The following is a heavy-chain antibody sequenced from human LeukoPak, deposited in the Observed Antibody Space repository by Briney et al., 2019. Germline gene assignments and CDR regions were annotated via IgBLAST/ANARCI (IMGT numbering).Heavy chain of an antibody. D-gene: IGHD3-16*01. J-gene: IGHJ4*02. CDR3: AGGGGSPPY. CDR2: ISSSGSYM. CDR1: GFTFSSYS. V-gene: IGHV3-21*01. Sequence: GGSLSLSCAASGFTFSSYSMNCVRQAPGKGLEWVSFISSSGSYMYYADSVKGRLTISRDNAKNSLYLQMDSLRAEYTAVYYCAGGGGSPPYWGQGTLVTVSS.